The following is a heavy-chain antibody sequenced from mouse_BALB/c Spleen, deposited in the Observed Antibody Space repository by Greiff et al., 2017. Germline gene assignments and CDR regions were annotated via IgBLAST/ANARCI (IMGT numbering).Heavy chain of an antibody. J-gene: IGHJ4*01. CDR1: GFTFSSYA. CDR3: ARGGIYYGNGGAMDY. CDR2: ISSGGST. D-gene: IGHD2-1*01. V-gene: IGHV5-6-5*01. Sequence: DVKLVESGGGLVKPGGSLKLSCAASGFTFSSYAMSWVRQTPEKRLEWVASISSGGSTYYPDSVKGRFTISRDNARNILYLQMSSLRSEDTAMYYCARGGIYYGNGGAMDYWGQGTSVTVSS.